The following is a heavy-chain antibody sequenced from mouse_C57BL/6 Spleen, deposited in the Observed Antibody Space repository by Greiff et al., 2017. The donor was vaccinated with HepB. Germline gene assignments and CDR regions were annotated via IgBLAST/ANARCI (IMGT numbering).Heavy chain of an antibody. CDR3: ASIYYGNYDYAMDY. J-gene: IGHJ4*01. Sequence: EVQLQESGPGLVKPSQSLSLTCSVTGYSITSGYYWNWIRQFPGNKLEWMGYISYDGSNNYNPSLKNRISIPRDTSKNQFFLKLNSVTTEDTATYYSASIYYGNYDYAMDYWGQGTSVTVSS. CDR2: ISYDGSN. CDR1: GYSITSGYY. V-gene: IGHV3-6*01. D-gene: IGHD2-1*01.